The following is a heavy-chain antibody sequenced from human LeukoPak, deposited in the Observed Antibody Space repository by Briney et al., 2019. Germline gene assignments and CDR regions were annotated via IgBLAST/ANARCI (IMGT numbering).Heavy chain of an antibody. J-gene: IGHJ4*02. CDR3: AKWGDYDILTGYYVSDF. V-gene: IGHV3-23*01. CDR1: GFIFRNYA. CDR2: ITGSGDTT. Sequence: GGSLRLSCAASGFIFRNYAMSWVRQAPGKGLEWVSAITGSGDTTYYADSVKGRFTISRDNSKNTLYVEMNTPRAEDTAVYYCAKWGDYDILTGYYVSDFWGQGTLVTVSS. D-gene: IGHD3-9*01.